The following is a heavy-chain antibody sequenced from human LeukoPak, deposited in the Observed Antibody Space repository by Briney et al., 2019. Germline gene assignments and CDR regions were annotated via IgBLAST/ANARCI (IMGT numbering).Heavy chain of an antibody. CDR3: ARDPAQGYCGGTSCYPFDP. D-gene: IGHD2-2*01. CDR2: INPNSGGT. V-gene: IGHV1-2*02. Sequence: ASVKVSCKASGYTFTGYYIHWVRQAPGQGPEWMGWINPNSGGTNYAQNFQGRVTMTADTSITTAYMELSRLRYDDTAIYYCARDPAQGYCGGTSCYPFDPWGQGTLVTVAP. CDR1: GYTFTGYY. J-gene: IGHJ5*02.